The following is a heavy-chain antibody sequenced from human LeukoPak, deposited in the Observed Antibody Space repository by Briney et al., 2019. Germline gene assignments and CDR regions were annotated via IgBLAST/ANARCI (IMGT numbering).Heavy chain of an antibody. Sequence: SETLSLTCAVYGGSFSGYYWTWIRQSPGKGLEWIGEINHSGSTNYNPSLKSRVTISVDTSKTQFSLKLSSVTAADTAVYYCAREARPCSGGSCYSYYFDYWGQGTLVTVSS. D-gene: IGHD2-15*01. J-gene: IGHJ4*02. CDR3: AREARPCSGGSCYSYYFDY. CDR1: GGSFSGYY. V-gene: IGHV4-34*01. CDR2: INHSGST.